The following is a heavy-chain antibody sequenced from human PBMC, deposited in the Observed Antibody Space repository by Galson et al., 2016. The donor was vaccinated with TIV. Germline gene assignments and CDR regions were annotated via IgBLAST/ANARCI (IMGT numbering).Heavy chain of an antibody. CDR3: ATGLVPPAIDY. CDR1: GFTFSDYS. Sequence: LRLSCAASGFTFSDYSMSWIRQAPGKGLEWISYISGSGITTYYADSVEGRFTISRDNAKNSLFLHMNSLRAEDTAVYYCATGLVPPAIDYWGQGNLLTVSS. V-gene: IGHV3-11*01. CDR2: ISGSGITT. J-gene: IGHJ4*02. D-gene: IGHD2-2*02.